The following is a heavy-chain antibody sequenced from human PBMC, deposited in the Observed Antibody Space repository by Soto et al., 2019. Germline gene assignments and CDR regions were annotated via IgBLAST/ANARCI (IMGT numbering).Heavy chain of an antibody. Sequence: PWGALRVAGAASVFNCINYDMNWVRQAPGGRLEWIAFISGTGFTTYYADSAWPRFTISRDNSQSALFLQMDSLTVDDSGIYFCARGGVYWGQGVPVTVSS. V-gene: IGHV3-48*03. J-gene: IGHJ4*02. CDR1: VFNCINYD. D-gene: IGHD2-8*01. CDR3: ARGGVY. CDR2: ISGTGFTT.